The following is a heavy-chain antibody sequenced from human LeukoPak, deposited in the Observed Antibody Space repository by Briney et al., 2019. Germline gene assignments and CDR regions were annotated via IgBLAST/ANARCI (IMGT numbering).Heavy chain of an antibody. V-gene: IGHV4-4*07. Sequence: PSETLSPTCTVSGGSVNSYYLSWIRQPAGKTLEWIGRIYDGGSTNYNPSLKSRVTMSVDTSKNQISLKLKSVTAADTAVYYCARDPVGYNYEPYFDYWGQGTLVTVSS. CDR1: GGSVNSYY. D-gene: IGHD5-24*01. CDR2: IYDGGST. J-gene: IGHJ4*02. CDR3: ARDPVGYNYEPYFDY.